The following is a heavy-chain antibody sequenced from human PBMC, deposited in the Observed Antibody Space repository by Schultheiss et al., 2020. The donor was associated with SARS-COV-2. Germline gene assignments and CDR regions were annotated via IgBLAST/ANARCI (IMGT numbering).Heavy chain of an antibody. D-gene: IGHD6-6*01. CDR3: AKKGDVYSSSSEPWYYFDY. V-gene: IGHV3-23*01. Sequence: GGSLRLSCAASGFTVSSNYMSWVRQAPGKGLEWVSAISGSGGSTYYADSVKGRFTISRDNSKNTLYLQMNSLRAEDTAVYYCAKKGDVYSSSSEPWYYFDYWGQGTLVTVSS. J-gene: IGHJ4*02. CDR1: GFTVSSNY. CDR2: ISGSGGST.